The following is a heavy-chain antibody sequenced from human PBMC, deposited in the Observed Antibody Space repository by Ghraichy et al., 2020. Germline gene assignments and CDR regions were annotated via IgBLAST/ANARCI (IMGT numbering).Heavy chain of an antibody. D-gene: IGHD6-13*01. CDR2: IYYSGST. CDR1: GGSISSYY. V-gene: IGHV4-59*01. J-gene: IGHJ4*02. CDR3: ARFGSAAGTFDY. Sequence: SETLSLTCTVSGGSISSYYWSWIRQPPGKGLEWIGYIYYSGSTNYNPSLKSRVTISVDTSKNQFSLKLSSVTAADTAVYYCARFGSAAGTFDYWGQGTLVTVSS.